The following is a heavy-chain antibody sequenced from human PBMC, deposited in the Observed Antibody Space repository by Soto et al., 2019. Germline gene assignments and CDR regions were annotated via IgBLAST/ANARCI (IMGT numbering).Heavy chain of an antibody. Sequence: PSETLSLTCTVSGGSINSGGYYWNWIRQHPGKGLEWIGYIYYSGSTYYNPSLKSRVTISVDTSKNQFSLKLSSVTAADTAVYYCARVDSSGYQPFDYWGQGTLVTVSS. J-gene: IGHJ4*02. CDR2: IYYSGST. CDR1: GGSINSGGYY. CDR3: ARVDSSGYQPFDY. V-gene: IGHV4-30-4*08. D-gene: IGHD3-22*01.